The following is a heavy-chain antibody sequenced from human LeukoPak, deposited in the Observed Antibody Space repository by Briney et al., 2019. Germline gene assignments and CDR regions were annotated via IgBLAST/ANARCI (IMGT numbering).Heavy chain of an antibody. Sequence: GGSLRLSCAASGFTFSSYGLHWFRQAPGKGLEWVAVIWFDGSNKFYADSVKGRFTISRDNSKNTLYLQMNSLRAEDTAVYYCARNSGSYYFFDYWGQGTLVTVSS. CDR1: GFTFSSYG. D-gene: IGHD1-26*01. V-gene: IGHV3-33*01. CDR2: IWFDGSNK. J-gene: IGHJ4*02. CDR3: ARNSGSYYFFDY.